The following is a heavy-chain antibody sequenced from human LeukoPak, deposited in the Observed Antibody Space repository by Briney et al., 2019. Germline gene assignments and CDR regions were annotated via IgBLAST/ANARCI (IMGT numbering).Heavy chain of an antibody. Sequence: GESLKISRKGSGYIFTSYWIGWVRPVPGKGLEGMGIIYPGDSDTRDSPSFQGQVTISADQSISTAYLQWSSLKASDTAMYYCARLVMIHGWFDPWGQGTLVTVSS. V-gene: IGHV5-51*01. CDR3: ARLVMIHGWFDP. D-gene: IGHD3-22*01. CDR2: IYPGDSDT. CDR1: GYIFTSYW. J-gene: IGHJ5*02.